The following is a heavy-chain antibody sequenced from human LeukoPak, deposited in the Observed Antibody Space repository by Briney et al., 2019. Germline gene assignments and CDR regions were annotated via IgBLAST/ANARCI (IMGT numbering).Heavy chain of an antibody. CDR3: AREDFGSSTSCYDH. CDR1: GYTFTSYF. J-gene: IGHJ4*02. Sequence: ASVKVSCKASGYTFTSYFIHWVRRAPGQGLEWMGLINPNGGSTTYAQKFQGRVTMTRDTSTSTVYMELSSLRSEDTAVYYCAREDFGSSTSCYDHWGQGTLVAVSS. V-gene: IGHV1-46*01. CDR2: INPNGGST. D-gene: IGHD2-2*01.